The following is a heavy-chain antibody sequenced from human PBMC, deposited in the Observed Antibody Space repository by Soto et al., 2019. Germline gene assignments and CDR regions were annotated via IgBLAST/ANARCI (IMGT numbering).Heavy chain of an antibody. CDR2: INHSGST. Sequence: PPETLSLTCAVYGGSFSGYYWSWIRPPPGKGLEWIGEINHSGSTNYNPSLKSRVTISVDTSKNQFSLKLSSVTAADTAVYYCARLGIAAAGKGNLYYYGMDVWGQGTTVTVSS. V-gene: IGHV4-34*01. D-gene: IGHD6-13*01. CDR1: GGSFSGYY. CDR3: ARLGIAAAGKGNLYYYGMDV. J-gene: IGHJ6*02.